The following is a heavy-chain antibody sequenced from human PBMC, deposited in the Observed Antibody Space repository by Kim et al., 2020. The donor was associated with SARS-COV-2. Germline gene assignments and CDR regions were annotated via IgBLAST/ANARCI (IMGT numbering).Heavy chain of an antibody. CDR1: GFTFSSYA. Sequence: GGSLRLSCAASGFTFSSYAMSWVRQAPGKGLEWVSAISGSGGSTYYADSVKGRFSISRDNSKNTLYLQMDSLRAEDTTVYYCAKGTTVTLYYFDYWGQGTLVTVSS. CDR2: ISGSGGST. V-gene: IGHV3-23*01. J-gene: IGHJ4*02. D-gene: IGHD4-17*01. CDR3: AKGTTVTLYYFDY.